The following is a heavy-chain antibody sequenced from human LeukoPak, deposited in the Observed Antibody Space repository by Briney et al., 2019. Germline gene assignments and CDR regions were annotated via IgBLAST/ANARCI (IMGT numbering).Heavy chain of an antibody. V-gene: IGHV3-23*01. D-gene: IGHD2-2*01. CDR3: AKDRHAPGRYCSSTSCFPFDS. CDR1: GFTFTRYG. J-gene: IGHJ5*01. Sequence: PGGSLRLSCAASGFTFTRYGMSWVRQAPGKGLEWVSGISGSGGSTYYADSVKGRFTISRDNTKNTLYLQMNSLRAEDTAVYYCAKDRHAPGRYCSSTSCFPFDSWGQGTLVTVSS. CDR2: ISGSGGST.